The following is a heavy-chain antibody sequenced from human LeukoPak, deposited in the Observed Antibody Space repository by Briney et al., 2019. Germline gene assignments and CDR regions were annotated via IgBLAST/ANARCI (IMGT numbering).Heavy chain of an antibody. J-gene: IGHJ5*02. D-gene: IGHD6-6*01. CDR3: ATGGLKQLVRWFDP. V-gene: IGHV1-24*01. CDR2: FDPEDGET. CDR1: GYALTELS. Sequence: ASVKVSCKVSGYALTELSMHWVRQAPGKGLEWMGGFDPEDGETIYAQKFQGRVTMTEDTSTDTAYMELSSLRSEDTAVYYCATGGLKQLVRWFDPWGQGTLVTVSS.